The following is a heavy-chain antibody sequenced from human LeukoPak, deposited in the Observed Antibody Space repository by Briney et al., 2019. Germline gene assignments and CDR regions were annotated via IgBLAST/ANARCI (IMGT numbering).Heavy chain of an antibody. Sequence: PSETLSLTCAVYGGSFSGYYWSWLRRPPGKGLAWIGEINHSGSTNYNPSLKSRVTISVDTSKIQFSLKLSSVTAADTAVYYCASSTTYYYYYMDVWGKGTTVTVSS. CDR2: INHSGST. CDR3: ASSTTYYYYYMDV. D-gene: IGHD2-2*01. V-gene: IGHV4-34*01. CDR1: GGSFSGYY. J-gene: IGHJ6*03.